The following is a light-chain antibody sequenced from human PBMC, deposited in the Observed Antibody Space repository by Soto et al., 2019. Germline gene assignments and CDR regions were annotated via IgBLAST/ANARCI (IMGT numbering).Light chain of an antibody. CDR2: TSN. J-gene: IGLJ3*02. V-gene: IGLV1-44*01. Sequence: QSVLTQPPSASGTPGQRVTITCSGSSSNIGSNTVNWYQQLPGTAPKLLIYTSNQRPSGVPDRFSGSKSGTSASLAISGLQSDDEAYYCCAACDDSLNGWVFGGGTKLTVL. CDR3: AACDDSLNGWV. CDR1: SSNIGSNT.